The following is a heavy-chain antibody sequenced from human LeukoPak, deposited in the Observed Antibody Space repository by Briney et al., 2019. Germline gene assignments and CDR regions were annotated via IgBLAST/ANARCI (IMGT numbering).Heavy chain of an antibody. V-gene: IGHV1-8*01. D-gene: IGHD3-22*01. J-gene: IGHJ5*02. Sequence: ASVKVSCKASGYTFTSYDINWVRQATGQGLEWMGWMNPNSGNTGYAQKFQGRVTMTRNTSISTAYTELSSLRSEDTAVYYCARGGYYDSSGYARNWFDPWGQGTLVTVSS. CDR2: MNPNSGNT. CDR3: ARGGYYDSSGYARNWFDP. CDR1: GYTFTSYD.